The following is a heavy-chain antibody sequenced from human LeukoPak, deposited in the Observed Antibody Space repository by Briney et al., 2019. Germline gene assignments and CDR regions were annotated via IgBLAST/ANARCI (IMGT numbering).Heavy chain of an antibody. CDR1: GFTFSSYA. D-gene: IGHD3-10*01. J-gene: IGHJ6*02. CDR3: AKEGRGLLWFDEYYGMDV. V-gene: IGHV3-30-3*01. Sequence: GGSLRLSCAASGFTFSSYAMHWVRQAPGKGLEWVAVLSFDGSNKYYADSVKGRFTISRDNSKNTLYLLMDRLRAEDTAVYYCAKEGRGLLWFDEYYGMDVWGQGTTVTVSS. CDR2: LSFDGSNK.